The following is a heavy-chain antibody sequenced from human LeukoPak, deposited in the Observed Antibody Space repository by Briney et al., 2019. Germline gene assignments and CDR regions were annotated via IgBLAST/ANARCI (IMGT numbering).Heavy chain of an antibody. D-gene: IGHD7-27*01. CDR1: GYSISSGYY. V-gene: IGHV4-38-2*02. Sequence: PSETLSLTCTVSGYSISSGYYWGWIRQPPGKGLEWIGGIYHSGSTYYNPSLKSRVTISVDTSKNQFSLKLSSVTAADTAVYYCARDRTGDPDYWGQGTLVTVSS. J-gene: IGHJ4*02. CDR3: ARDRTGDPDY. CDR2: IYHSGST.